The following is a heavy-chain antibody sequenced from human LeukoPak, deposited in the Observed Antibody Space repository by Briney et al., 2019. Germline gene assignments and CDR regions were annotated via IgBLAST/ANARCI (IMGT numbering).Heavy chain of an antibody. CDR2: IYSGGST. Sequence: GGSLRLSCAASGFIVRSSYMSWVRQAPGKGLEWVSVIYSGGSTYYADSVKGRFTISRDNSKNTVYLQMNSLRAEDTAVYFCARDSDSSGYYRYFDYWGQGSLVTVSS. CDR3: ARDSDSSGYYRYFDY. V-gene: IGHV3-53*01. CDR1: GFIVRSSY. J-gene: IGHJ4*02. D-gene: IGHD6-19*01.